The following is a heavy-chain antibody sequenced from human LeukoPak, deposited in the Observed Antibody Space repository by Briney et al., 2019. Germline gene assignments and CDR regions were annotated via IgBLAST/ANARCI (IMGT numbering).Heavy chain of an antibody. J-gene: IGHJ4*02. Sequence: PGGSLRLSCAASGFTFGSYSMNWVRQAPGKGLEWVSSISSSSSYIYYADSVKGRFTISRDNAKNSLYLQMNSLRAEDTAVYYCARGASYFDWSIDYWGQGTLVTVSS. D-gene: IGHD3-9*01. CDR2: ISSSSSYI. CDR1: GFTFGSYS. CDR3: ARGASYFDWSIDY. V-gene: IGHV3-21*01.